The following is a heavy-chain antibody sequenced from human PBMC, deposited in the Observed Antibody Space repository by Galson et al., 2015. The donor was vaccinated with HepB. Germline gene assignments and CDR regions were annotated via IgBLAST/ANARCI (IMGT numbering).Heavy chain of an antibody. CDR1: GGTFSSYA. V-gene: IGHV1-69*04. D-gene: IGHD6-19*01. J-gene: IGHJ5*02. CDR3: ARDSSGWYRGPLGWFDP. CDR2: IIPILGIA. Sequence: SVKVSCKASGGTFSSYAISWVRQAPGQGHEWMGRIIPILGIANYAQKFQGRVTITADKSTSTAYMELSSLRSEDTAVYYCARDSSGWYRGPLGWFDPWGQGTLVTVSS.